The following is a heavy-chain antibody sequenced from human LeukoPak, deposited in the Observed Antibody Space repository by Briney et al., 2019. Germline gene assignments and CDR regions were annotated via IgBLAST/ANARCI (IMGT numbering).Heavy chain of an antibody. Sequence: GGSLRLSCAASGFTFSSYTMNWVRQAPGKGLQWVSSISSSSTYIYYADSMKGRFTISRDNAKNSLYLQMNSLRAEDTAVYYCARYQSDDFGAEFDYWGQGTLVTVSS. V-gene: IGHV3-21*01. CDR3: ARYQSDDFGAEFDY. J-gene: IGHJ4*02. D-gene: IGHD4-17*01. CDR1: GFTFSSYT. CDR2: ISSSSTYI.